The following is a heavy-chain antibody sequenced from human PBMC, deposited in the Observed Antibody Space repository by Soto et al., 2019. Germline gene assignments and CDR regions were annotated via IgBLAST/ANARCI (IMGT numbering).Heavy chain of an antibody. CDR1: GDTFNSYV. CDR3: ARESLGAKGADH. V-gene: IGHV1-69*17. CDR2: VIPIIGVT. J-gene: IGHJ4*02. Sequence: QVQLVQSGAEVKRPGSSVKVSCESSGDTFNSYVISWVRQAPGQGLEWMGGVIPIIGVTHYAQKFQGRRTIAALSSTGTAYMELTKPASDDTALYYCARESLGAKGADHWGEGTLVTVSS. D-gene: IGHD7-27*01.